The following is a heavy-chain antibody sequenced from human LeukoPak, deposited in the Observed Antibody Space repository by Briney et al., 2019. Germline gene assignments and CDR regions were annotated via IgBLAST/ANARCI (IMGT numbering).Heavy chain of an antibody. CDR1: GYTFTSYD. D-gene: IGHD3-22*01. J-gene: IGHJ6*03. CDR2: MNPNSGNT. Sequence: GASVKVSCKASGYTFTSYDINWVRQATGQGLEWMGWMNPNSGNTGYAQKFQGRVTMTRNTSISTAYMELSSLRSEDTAVYYCARAPDITMIAVGATDYMDVWGKGATVTVSS. CDR3: ARAPDITMIAVGATDYMDV. V-gene: IGHV1-8*01.